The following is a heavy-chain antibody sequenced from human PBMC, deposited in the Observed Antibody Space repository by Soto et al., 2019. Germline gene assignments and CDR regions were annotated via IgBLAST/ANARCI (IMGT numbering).Heavy chain of an antibody. J-gene: IGHJ4*02. CDR2: ISAYDGNT. Sequence: QVQLVQSGAEVKKPGASVKVSCKASGYTFTSYGISWVRQAPGQGLEWMGWISAYDGNTNYAQKLQGRVTMTTDTSTSTAYMELRSLRSDDTAVYYCASTDQTRSGYADFDYWGQGTLVTVSS. CDR3: ASTDQTRSGYADFDY. D-gene: IGHD5-12*01. V-gene: IGHV1-18*01. CDR1: GYTFTSYG.